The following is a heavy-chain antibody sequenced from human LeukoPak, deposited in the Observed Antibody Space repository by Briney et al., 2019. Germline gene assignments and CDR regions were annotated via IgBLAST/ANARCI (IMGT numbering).Heavy chain of an antibody. J-gene: IGHJ4*02. CDR1: GYTFTAYY. CDR3: ARALRRGSYSDFAY. Sequence: GPPVKVSCKASGYTFTAYYIHWVRQAPGQGLEWMGWISPNNGGTNYAQQFQGRVTMTRDTSTTTAYMELSSLRSDDTAVYFCARALRRGSYSDFAYGGQGTLVTVPS. D-gene: IGHD3-16*01. V-gene: IGHV1-2*02. CDR2: ISPNNGGT.